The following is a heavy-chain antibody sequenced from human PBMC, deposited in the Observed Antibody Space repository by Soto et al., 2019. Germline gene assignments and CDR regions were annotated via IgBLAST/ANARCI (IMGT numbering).Heavy chain of an antibody. V-gene: IGHV4-34*01. D-gene: IGHD2-15*01. CDR3: ASGGSGRRIDY. J-gene: IGHJ4*02. CDR2: INHSGST. CDR1: GGSFSGYY. Sequence: PSETLSLTCAVYGGSFSGYYWSWIRQPPGKGLEWIGEINHSGSTNYNPSLKSRVTISVDTSRNQFSLKLSSVTAADTAVYYCASGGSGRRIDYWGQGTLVTVS.